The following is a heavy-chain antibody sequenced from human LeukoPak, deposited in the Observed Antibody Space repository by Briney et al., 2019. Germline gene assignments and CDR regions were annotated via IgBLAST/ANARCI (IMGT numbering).Heavy chain of an antibody. V-gene: IGHV3-7*01. CDR3: ARLRRREDRTYYYDSSGYSRGLIDY. CDR2: IKQDGSEK. J-gene: IGHJ4*02. Sequence: GGSLRLSCAASGFTFSSYWMSWVRQAPGKGLEWVANIKQDGSEKYYVDSVKGRFTISRDNAKNSLYLQMNSLRAEDTAAYYCARLRRREDRTYYYDSSGYSRGLIDYWGQGTLVTVSS. D-gene: IGHD3-22*01. CDR1: GFTFSSYW.